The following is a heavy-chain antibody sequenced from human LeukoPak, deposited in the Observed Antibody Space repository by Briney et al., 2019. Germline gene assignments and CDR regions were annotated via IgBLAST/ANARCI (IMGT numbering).Heavy chain of an antibody. Sequence: PSETLSLTCTVSGGSIRSSYWSYFRQPAGKGLEWIGRIYTSGSTNYNPSLKSRVTMSLDTSKNHFSLNLRSVTAADTAVYFCATDDYDSAVYSYWGQGTLVTVSS. CDR1: GGSIRSSY. CDR3: ATDDYDSAVYSY. CDR2: IYTSGST. V-gene: IGHV4-4*07. J-gene: IGHJ4*02. D-gene: IGHD3-22*01.